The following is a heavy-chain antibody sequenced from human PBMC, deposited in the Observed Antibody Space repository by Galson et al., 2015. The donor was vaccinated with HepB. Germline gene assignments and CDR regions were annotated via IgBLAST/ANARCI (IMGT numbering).Heavy chain of an antibody. D-gene: IGHD2-2*01. V-gene: IGHV3-15*01. Sequence: SLRLSCAASGFTFSNAWMSWVRQAPGKGLEWVGRIKSKTDGGTTDYAAPVKGRFTISRDDSKNTLYLQMNSLKTEDTAVYYCQLPTPQYYYYGMDVWGQGTTVTVSS. J-gene: IGHJ6*02. CDR2: IKSKTDGGTT. CDR3: QLPTPQYYYYGMDV. CDR1: GFTFSNAW.